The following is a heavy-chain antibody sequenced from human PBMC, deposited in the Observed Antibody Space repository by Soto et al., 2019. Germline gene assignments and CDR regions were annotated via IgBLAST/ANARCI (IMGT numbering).Heavy chain of an antibody. V-gene: IGHV3-33*01. J-gene: IGHJ4*02. CDR2: IWYDGSTK. D-gene: IGHD2-15*01. CDR3: ARWGCSGSNCNLNQRSFDL. Sequence: QVQLVESGGGVVQPGRSLRLYCAASGFIFNEYGMHWVRQAPGKGLEWVAVIWYDGSTKYYADSVKGRFTFSRDNTKNTMSLQMNRLRVEDTAVYYCARWGCSGSNCNLNQRSFDLWGQGTLVTVSS. CDR1: GFIFNEYG.